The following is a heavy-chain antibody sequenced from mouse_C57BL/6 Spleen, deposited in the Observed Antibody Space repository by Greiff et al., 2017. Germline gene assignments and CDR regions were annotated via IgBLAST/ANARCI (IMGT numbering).Heavy chain of an antibody. CDR2: IDPSDSET. Sequence: QVQLQQPGAELVRPGSSVKLSCKASGYTFTSYWMHWVKQRPIQGLEWIGNIDPSDSETHYNQKFKDKATLTVDKSSSTAYMQRSSLTSEDSAVYCCASLYGSSYYWGQGTTLTVSS. CDR3: ASLYGSSYY. V-gene: IGHV1-52*01. D-gene: IGHD1-1*01. J-gene: IGHJ2*01. CDR1: GYTFTSYW.